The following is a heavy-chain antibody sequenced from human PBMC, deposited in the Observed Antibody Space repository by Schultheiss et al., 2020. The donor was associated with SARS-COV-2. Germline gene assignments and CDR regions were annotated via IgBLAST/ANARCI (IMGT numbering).Heavy chain of an antibody. D-gene: IGHD4-23*01. CDR1: GFTFSSYG. J-gene: IGHJ6*02. CDR2: ISYDGSNK. CDR3: TSPMTTVVKAYYYGMDV. V-gene: IGHV3-30*03. Sequence: GESLKISCAASGFTFSSYGMHWVRQDPGKGLEWVAVISYDGSNKYYADSMKGRFTISRDNSKNTLSLQMNSLRAEDTAVYYCTSPMTTVVKAYYYGMDVWGQGTTVTVSS.